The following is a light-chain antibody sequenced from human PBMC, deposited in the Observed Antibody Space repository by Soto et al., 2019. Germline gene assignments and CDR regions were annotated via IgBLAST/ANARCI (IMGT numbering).Light chain of an antibody. CDR1: QSVSSTY. J-gene: IGKJ1*01. CDR2: GAS. CDR3: QQYARSPAT. V-gene: IGKV3-20*01. Sequence: EIVLTQSPGTLSLSPGERATLSCRASQSVSSTYLAWYQQKPGQAPRLLLFGASNRATGIPDRFSGSGSGTDFTLTIRRLEPEDFAVYYCQQYARSPATFGQGTKVEIK.